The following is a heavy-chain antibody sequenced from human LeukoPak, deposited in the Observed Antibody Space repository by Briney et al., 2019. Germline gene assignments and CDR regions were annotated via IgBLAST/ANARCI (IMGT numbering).Heavy chain of an antibody. CDR2: IYHSGST. D-gene: IGHD1-26*01. J-gene: IGHJ4*02. V-gene: IGHV4-59*08. Sequence: SETLSLTCTVSGGSISSYYWSWIRQPPGKGLEWIGHIYHSGSTNYNPSLKSRVTISADTSKNQFSLNLSSVTAADTAVYHCARHTAYRDYFDYWGQGTLVTVSS. CDR3: ARHTAYRDYFDY. CDR1: GGSISSYY.